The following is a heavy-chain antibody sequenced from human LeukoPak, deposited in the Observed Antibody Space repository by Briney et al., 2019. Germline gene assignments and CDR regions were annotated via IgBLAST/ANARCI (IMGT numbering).Heavy chain of an antibody. Sequence: PSETLSVTCAVSGGSIISGGYSWSWIRLPPGKGLEWIGYIYTSGSTNYNPSLKSRVTISVDTSKNQFSLKLSSVTAADTAVYYCARHRGYSSGWYLIDAFDIWGQGTMVTVSS. D-gene: IGHD6-19*01. CDR2: IYTSGST. J-gene: IGHJ3*02. CDR1: GGSIISGGYS. V-gene: IGHV4-30-2*01. CDR3: ARHRGYSSGWYLIDAFDI.